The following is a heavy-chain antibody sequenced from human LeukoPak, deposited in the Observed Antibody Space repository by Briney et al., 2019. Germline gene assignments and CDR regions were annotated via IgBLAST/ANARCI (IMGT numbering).Heavy chain of an antibody. D-gene: IGHD6-19*01. CDR2: IYDNGTT. V-gene: IGHV4-59*01. Sequence: SGTLSLTCSVSGGPIRTYYFRWIRQPPGKGLESVGVIYDNGTTDYNPSLKSRVTISRDTSKNYLSLNLTSVTAADTAVYYCASGLWTYSNGWSPVGAFDIWGRGALVTVSS. J-gene: IGHJ3*02. CDR1: GGPIRTYY. CDR3: ASGLWTYSNGWSPVGAFDI.